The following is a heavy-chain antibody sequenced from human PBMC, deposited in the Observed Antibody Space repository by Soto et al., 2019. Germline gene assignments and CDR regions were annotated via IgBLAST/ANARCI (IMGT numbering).Heavy chain of an antibody. Sequence: GGSLRLSCAASGFTFSSYGMHWVRQAPGKGLEWVAVIWYDGSNKYYADSVKGRFTISRDNSKNTLYLQMNSLRAEDTAVYYCARDGGYCSGGSCSYYYYMDVWGKGTTVTVSS. CDR1: GFTFSSYG. CDR3: ARDGGYCSGGSCSYYYYMDV. J-gene: IGHJ6*03. D-gene: IGHD2-15*01. CDR2: IWYDGSNK. V-gene: IGHV3-33*01.